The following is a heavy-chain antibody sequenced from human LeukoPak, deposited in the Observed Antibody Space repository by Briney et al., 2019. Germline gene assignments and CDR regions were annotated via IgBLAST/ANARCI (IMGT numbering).Heavy chain of an antibody. J-gene: IGHJ4*02. CDR2: IIPILGIA. V-gene: IGHV1-69*04. D-gene: IGHD2-2*01. Sequence: ASVKVSYKASGGTFSSYAISWVRQAPGQGLEWMGRIIPILGIANYAQKFQGRVTITADKSTSTAYMELSSLRSEDTAVYYCARGGAVPTHYYFDYWGQGTLVTVSS. CDR3: ARGGAVPTHYYFDY. CDR1: GGTFSSYA.